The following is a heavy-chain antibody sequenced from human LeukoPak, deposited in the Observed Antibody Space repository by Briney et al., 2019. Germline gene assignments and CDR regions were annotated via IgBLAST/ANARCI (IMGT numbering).Heavy chain of an antibody. CDR1: GGTFSSYA. CDR3: AREGGSSSVRGWFDP. CDR2: IIPIFGTA. D-gene: IGHD6-13*01. V-gene: IGHV1-69*13. J-gene: IGHJ5*02. Sequence: SVKVSCKASGGTFSSYAISWVRQAPGQGLEWMGGIIPIFGTANYAQKFQGRVTITADESTSTAYMELSSLRSEDTAVYYCAREGGSSSVRGWFDPWGQGTLVTVSS.